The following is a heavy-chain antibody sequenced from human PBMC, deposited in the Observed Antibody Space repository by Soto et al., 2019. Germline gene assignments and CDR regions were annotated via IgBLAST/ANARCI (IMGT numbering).Heavy chain of an antibody. V-gene: IGHV6-1*01. CDR1: GDSVSSNSAA. CDR2: TYYRSKWYN. D-gene: IGHD2-2*01. Sequence: PSQTLSLTCAISGDSVSSNSAAWNWIRQSPSRGLEWLGRTYYRSKWYNDYAVSVKSRITINPDTSKNQFSPQLNSVTPEDTAVYYCAGGISDIVVVPAATFDYWGQGALVTVSS. J-gene: IGHJ4*02. CDR3: AGGISDIVVVPAATFDY.